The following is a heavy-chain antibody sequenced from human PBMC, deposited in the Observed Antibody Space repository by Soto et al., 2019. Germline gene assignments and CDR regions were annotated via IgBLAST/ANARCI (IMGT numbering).Heavy chain of an antibody. J-gene: IGHJ4*02. V-gene: IGHV4-59*13. CDR1: GGSISSYY. Sequence: SETLSLTCTVSGGSISSYYWSWIRQPPGKGLEWIGYIYYNGTTNYNPSLKSRVTMSVGTSKNQFSLKLSAVTAADTSVYYCAWYHYDTSGYYYDYWRQGSLVTVSS. D-gene: IGHD3-22*01. CDR2: IYYNGTT. CDR3: AWYHYDTSGYYYDY.